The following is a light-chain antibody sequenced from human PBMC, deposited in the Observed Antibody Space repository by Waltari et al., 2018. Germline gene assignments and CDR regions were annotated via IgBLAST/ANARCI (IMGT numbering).Light chain of an antibody. V-gene: IGLV1-40*01. Sequence: QSGLTQPTSVSGAPGPRVTIPCTGSSPNIGAGYDVHWYQLLPGTAPKILISGNSNRPSGVPDRSSGSKSGTSASLAITGLQAEDEADYYCQSYDSSLSGSVFGGGTKLTVL. CDR2: GNS. J-gene: IGLJ2*01. CDR1: SPNIGAGYD. CDR3: QSYDSSLSGSV.